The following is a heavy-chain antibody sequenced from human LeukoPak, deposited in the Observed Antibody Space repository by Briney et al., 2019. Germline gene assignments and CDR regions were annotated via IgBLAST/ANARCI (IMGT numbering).Heavy chain of an antibody. V-gene: IGHV3-30*18. CDR2: ISYDGSNK. Sequence: GGSLRLSCAASGFTFSSYGMHWVRQAPGKGLEWVAVISYDGSNKYYADSVKGRFTISRDNSKNTLYLQMNSLRAEDTAVYYCAKDRDGIDYWGQGTLVTVSS. D-gene: IGHD5-24*01. J-gene: IGHJ4*02. CDR1: GFTFSSYG. CDR3: AKDRDGIDY.